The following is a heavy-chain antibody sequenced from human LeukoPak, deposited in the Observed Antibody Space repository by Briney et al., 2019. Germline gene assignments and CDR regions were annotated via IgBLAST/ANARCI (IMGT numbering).Heavy chain of an antibody. D-gene: IGHD3-10*01. Sequence: SQTLSLTCTVSGGSISSGDYYWSWIRQPPGKGLEWIGYIYYSGSTYYNPSLKSRVTISVDTSKKQFSLKLSSVTAADTAVYYGPRVTSSRVPTTMVQNWLDPGGRGTLVTVSS. V-gene: IGHV4-30-4*01. CDR1: GGSISSGDYY. J-gene: IGHJ5*02. CDR2: IYYSGST. CDR3: PRVTSSRVPTTMVQNWLDP.